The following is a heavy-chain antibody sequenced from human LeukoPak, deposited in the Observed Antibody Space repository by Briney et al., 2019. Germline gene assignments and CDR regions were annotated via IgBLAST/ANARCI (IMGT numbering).Heavy chain of an antibody. CDR1: GGSFSGYY. J-gene: IGHJ6*02. CDR3: ARSPAGWNQLNYYYYYYGMDV. V-gene: IGHV4-34*01. D-gene: IGHD2-2*01. CDR2: INHSGST. Sequence: PSETLSLTCAVYGGSFSGYYWSWIRQPPGKGLEWIGEINHSGSTNYNPSLKSRVTISVDTSKNQFSLKLSSVTAAATAVYYCARSPAGWNQLNYYYYYYGMDVWGQGTTVTVSS.